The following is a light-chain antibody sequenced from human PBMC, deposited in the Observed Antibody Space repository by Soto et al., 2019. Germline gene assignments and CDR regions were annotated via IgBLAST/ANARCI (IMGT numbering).Light chain of an antibody. V-gene: IGKV3-20*01. CDR3: QQYDSGWT. CDR2: GAS. CDR1: QSISGTF. Sequence: EIVLTQSPGTLSLSPGERATLSCRASQSISGTFLAWYQHKPGQAPRVLIHGASRRATGIPDRFSGSGSGTDFTLTISRLEPEDFALYYCQQYDSGWTFGQGTKVEMK. J-gene: IGKJ1*01.